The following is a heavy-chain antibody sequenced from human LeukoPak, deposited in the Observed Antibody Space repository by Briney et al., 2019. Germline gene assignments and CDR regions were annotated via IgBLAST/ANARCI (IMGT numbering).Heavy chain of an antibody. CDR3: ARESLRGYYGSGSYYMI. J-gene: IGHJ4*02. D-gene: IGHD3-10*01. CDR2: IYSGGST. CDR1: GFTVSSNY. V-gene: IGHV3-53*01. Sequence: GGSLRLSCAASGFTVSSNYMSWVRQAPGKGLEWVSVIYSGGSTYYADSVKGRFTISRDNSKNTLYLQMNSLRAEDTAVYYCARESLRGYYGSGSYYMIWGQGTLVTVSS.